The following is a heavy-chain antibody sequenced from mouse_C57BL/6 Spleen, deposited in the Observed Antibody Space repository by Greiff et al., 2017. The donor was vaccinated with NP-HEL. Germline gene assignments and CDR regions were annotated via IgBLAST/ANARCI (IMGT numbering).Heavy chain of an antibody. D-gene: IGHD4-1*01. CDR3: ARGGLGRPFAY. J-gene: IGHJ3*01. CDR1: GYSITSGYY. CDR2: ISYDGSN. Sequence: EVQLQQSGPGLVKPSQSLSLTCSVTGYSITSGYYWNWIRQFPGNKLEWMGYISYDGSNNYNPSLKNRISITRDTSKNQFFLKLNSVTTEDTATYYCARGGLGRPFAYWGQGTLVTVSA. V-gene: IGHV3-6*01.